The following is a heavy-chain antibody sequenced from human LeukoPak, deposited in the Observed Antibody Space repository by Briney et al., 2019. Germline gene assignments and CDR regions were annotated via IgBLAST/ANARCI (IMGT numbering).Heavy chain of an antibody. V-gene: IGHV4-59*12. Sequence: SETLSLTCTVSGGSISSYSWSWIRQPPGKGLEWIGYIYYSGSTNYNPSLKSRVTISVDTSKNQFSLKLSSVTAADTAVYYCAREVKAYYYYGMDVWGQGTTVTVSS. CDR2: IYYSGST. D-gene: IGHD3-22*01. J-gene: IGHJ6*02. CDR3: AREVKAYYYYGMDV. CDR1: GGSISSYS.